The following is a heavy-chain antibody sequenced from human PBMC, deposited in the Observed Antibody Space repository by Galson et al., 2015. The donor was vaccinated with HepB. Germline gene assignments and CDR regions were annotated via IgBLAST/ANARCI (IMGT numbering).Heavy chain of an antibody. CDR3: AKDLVWYGNLNGFDY. CDR1: GFTFSSYG. Sequence: SLRLSCAASGFTFSSYGMHWVRQAPGKGPEWVAVISYDGSNKYYADSVKGRFTISRDNSKNTLYLQMNSLRAEDTAVYYCAKDLVWYGNLNGFDYWGQGTLVTVSS. CDR2: ISYDGSNK. J-gene: IGHJ4*02. V-gene: IGHV3-30*18. D-gene: IGHD6-13*01.